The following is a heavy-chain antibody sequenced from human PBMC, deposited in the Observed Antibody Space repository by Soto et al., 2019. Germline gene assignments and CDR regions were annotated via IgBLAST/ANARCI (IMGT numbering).Heavy chain of an antibody. Sequence: GASVKVSCKTSGYTFTSYGISWVRQAPGQGLEWMGWISAFNGNTNYAQKLQGRVTMTTDTSTGTAYMELRSLTSDDTAVYYCARGWLQPLHYLDYWGQGTLVTVSS. CDR2: ISAFNGNT. CDR3: ARGWLQPLHYLDY. D-gene: IGHD5-12*01. J-gene: IGHJ4*02. V-gene: IGHV1-18*01. CDR1: GYTFTSYG.